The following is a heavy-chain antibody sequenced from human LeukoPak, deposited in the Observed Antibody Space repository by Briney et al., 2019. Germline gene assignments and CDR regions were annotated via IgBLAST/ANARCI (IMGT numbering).Heavy chain of an antibody. J-gene: IGHJ4*02. V-gene: IGHV3-48*03. D-gene: IGHD2-15*01. CDR1: GFTFSSYE. CDR2: ISSSGSTI. CDR3: AKGGDIVVVVAAESSGYFDY. Sequence: GGSLRLSCAASGFTFSSYEMNWVRQAPGKGLEWVSYISSSGSTIYYADSVKGRFTISRDNSKNTLYLQMNSLRAEDTAVYYCAKGGDIVVVVAAESSGYFDYWGQGTLVTVSS.